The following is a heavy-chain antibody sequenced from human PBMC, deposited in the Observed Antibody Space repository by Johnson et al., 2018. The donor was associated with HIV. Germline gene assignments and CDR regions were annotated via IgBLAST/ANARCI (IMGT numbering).Heavy chain of an antibody. CDR2: ISGSGGST. D-gene: IGHD6-13*01. CDR1: GFTFSSYA. J-gene: IGHJ3*02. CDR3: AKGKYSSSHVGAFDI. Sequence: MQLVESGGGVVQPGRSLRLSCAASGFTFSSYAMSWVRQAPGKGLEWVSAISGSGGSTYYADSVKGRFTISRDNSKNTLYLQMNSLRAEDTAVYYCAKGKYSSSHVGAFDIWGQGTMVTVSS. V-gene: IGHV3-23*04.